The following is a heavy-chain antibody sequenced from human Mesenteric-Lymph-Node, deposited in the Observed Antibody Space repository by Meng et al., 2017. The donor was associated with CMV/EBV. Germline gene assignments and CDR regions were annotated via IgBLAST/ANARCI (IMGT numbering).Heavy chain of an antibody. CDR1: GFTFSSYP. V-gene: IGHV3-30*04. CDR2: ISHDGRSE. D-gene: IGHD5-12*01. Sequence: GESLKISCAASGFTFSSYPMHWVRQAPEKGLEWVALISHDGRSEYYADSVKGRFTGSRDKYKNTLYLQMNNLRVEDTGVYYCAKDSEESGLDYWGQGTLVTVSS. J-gene: IGHJ4*02. CDR3: AKDSEESGLDY.